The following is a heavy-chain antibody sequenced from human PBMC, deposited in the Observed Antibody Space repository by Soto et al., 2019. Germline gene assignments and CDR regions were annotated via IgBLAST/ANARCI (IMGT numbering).Heavy chain of an antibody. V-gene: IGHV1-2*02. Sequence: ASVKVSCKASGYIFINYGITWVRQAPGQGLEWMGWINPNSGGTNYAQKFQGRVTMTRDTSISTAYMELSRLRSDDAAVYYCAIAALPYYYGMDVWGQGTTVTVSS. J-gene: IGHJ6*02. CDR2: INPNSGGT. D-gene: IGHD6-6*01. CDR3: AIAALPYYYGMDV. CDR1: GYIFINYG.